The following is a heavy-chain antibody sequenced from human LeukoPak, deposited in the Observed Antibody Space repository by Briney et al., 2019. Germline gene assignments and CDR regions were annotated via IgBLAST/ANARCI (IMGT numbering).Heavy chain of an antibody. CDR2: IYSCGST. D-gene: IGHD1-1*01. V-gene: IGHV3-66*01. J-gene: IGHJ3*02. CDR3: ARDRTRAFDI. CDR1: GFTVSSNY. Sequence: GGSLRLSCAASGFTVSSNYMSWVRQAPGKGLELVSVIYSCGSTYYADSVKGRFTISRDNSKNTLYLQMNSLRAEDTAVYYCARDRTRAFDIWGLGTMVTVSS.